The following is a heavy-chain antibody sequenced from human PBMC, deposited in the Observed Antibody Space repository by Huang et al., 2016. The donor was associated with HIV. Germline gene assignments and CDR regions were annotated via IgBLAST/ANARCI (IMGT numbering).Heavy chain of an antibody. V-gene: IGHV4-39*01. Sequence: QLQLQESGPGLVKPSDTLSLNCTISGGSIKSRNYYWGWVRQAPGKGLEGIGDIYYGGSPYYNPSLRSRGSLSVDTSKNQVTLKVNAVIAADTAVYYCARRQGSGYYFYFDYWGRGIPVTVSA. CDR2: IYYGGSP. J-gene: IGHJ4*02. CDR1: GGSIKSRNYY. D-gene: IGHD3-22*01. CDR3: ARRQGSGYYFYFDY.